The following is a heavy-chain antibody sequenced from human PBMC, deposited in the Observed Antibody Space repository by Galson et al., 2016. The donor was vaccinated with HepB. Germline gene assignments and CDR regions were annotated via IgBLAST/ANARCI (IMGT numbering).Heavy chain of an antibody. Sequence: SLRLSCAASGFTFSDHYMDWVRQAPGKGLEWVGRIRNKANSYTTEYAASVKGRFTISRDDSKNSVFLQMNSLKTEDTAVYYCARAGRDDGSGRYYGYLDYWGQGTLVTVSS. V-gene: IGHV3-72*01. CDR1: GFTFSDHY. J-gene: IGHJ4*02. CDR2: IRNKANSYTT. CDR3: ARAGRDDGSGRYYGYLDY. D-gene: IGHD3-22*01.